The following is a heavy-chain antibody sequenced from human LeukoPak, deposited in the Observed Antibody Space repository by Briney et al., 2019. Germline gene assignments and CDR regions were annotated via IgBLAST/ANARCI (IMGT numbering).Heavy chain of an antibody. J-gene: IGHJ4*02. CDR1: GYTFTGYY. Sequence: WASVKVYCKASGYTFTGYYMYWVRQAPGQGLEWMRWINPTSGGTNYGQKFQGRVTTTRDTCISTAYMELSRLRSDDTAVYYCASISHYDSSGYYYPAYWGQGTLVGVSS. V-gene: IGHV1-2*02. CDR3: ASISHYDSSGYYYPAY. CDR2: INPTSGGT. D-gene: IGHD3-22*01.